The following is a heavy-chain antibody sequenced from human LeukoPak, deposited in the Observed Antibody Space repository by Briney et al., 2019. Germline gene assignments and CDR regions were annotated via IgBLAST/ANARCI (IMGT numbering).Heavy chain of an antibody. CDR3: ARDSPDYYDSSGYYY. V-gene: IGHV1-18*01. CDR2: ISAYNGNT. Sequence: ASVKVSCKASGYTFTSYGISWVRQAPGQGLEWMGWISAYNGNTNYAQKLQGRVTMTTDTSTSTAYIELRSLRSDDTAVYYCARDSPDYYDSSGYYYWGQGTLVTVSS. D-gene: IGHD3-22*01. CDR1: GYTFTSYG. J-gene: IGHJ4*02.